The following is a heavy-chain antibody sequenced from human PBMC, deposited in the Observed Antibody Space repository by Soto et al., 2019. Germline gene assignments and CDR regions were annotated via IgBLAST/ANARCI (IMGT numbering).Heavy chain of an antibody. CDR2: INHSGST. Sequence: SETLSLTCAVSGGSISSGGYSWSWIRQPPGKGLEWIGEINHSGSTNYSPSLKSRVTISVDTSKNQFSLKLNSVTAADTAVYYCARGYYFGSGSDPTAYYYGMDVWGQGTTVTVSS. J-gene: IGHJ6*02. CDR1: GGSISSGGYS. CDR3: ARGYYFGSGSDPTAYYYGMDV. D-gene: IGHD3-10*01. V-gene: IGHV4-34*01.